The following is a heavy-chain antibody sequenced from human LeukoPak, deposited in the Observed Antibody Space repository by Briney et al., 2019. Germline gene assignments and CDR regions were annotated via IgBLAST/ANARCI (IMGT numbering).Heavy chain of an antibody. V-gene: IGHV3-23*01. D-gene: IGHD3-22*01. J-gene: IGHJ5*02. CDR3: AKDARGYHRPIEH. CDR1: GFTFTDFA. CDR2: IGGGGTNT. Sequence: PGGSLRLSCAASGFTFTDFAMNWVRQALGKGLEWVSGIGGGGTNTDYADSVKGRFTISRDNSKNTLTLQMSSLRADDTAVYFCAKDARGYHRPIEHWGQGILVTISS.